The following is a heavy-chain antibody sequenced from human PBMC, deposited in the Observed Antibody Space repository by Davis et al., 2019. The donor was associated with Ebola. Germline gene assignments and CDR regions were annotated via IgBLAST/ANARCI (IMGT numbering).Heavy chain of an antibody. J-gene: IGHJ4*02. CDR1: GNTFTSHN. CDR3: ARVAAGGDY. D-gene: IGHD1-26*01. Sequence: ASVKVSCKTSGNTFTSHNINWVRQAPGQGLEWMGWISAYNGNTNYAQKLQGRVTMTTDTSTSTAYMELRSLRSDDTAVYYCARVAAGGDYWGQGTLVTVSS. V-gene: IGHV1-18*01. CDR2: ISAYNGNT.